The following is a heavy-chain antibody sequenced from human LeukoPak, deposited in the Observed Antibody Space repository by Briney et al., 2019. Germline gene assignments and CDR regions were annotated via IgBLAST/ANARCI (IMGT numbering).Heavy chain of an antibody. CDR3: ARDSGSGWYHGY. V-gene: IGHV3-53*01. CDR2: IYSGGST. CDR1: GFTVSTNY. J-gene: IGHJ4*02. D-gene: IGHD6-19*01. Sequence: PGGSLRLSCAASGFTVSTNYMSWVRQAPGKGLEWVSVIYSGGSTYYADSVKGRFSISRDNSKNTLYPQMNSLRVEDTAVYYCARDSGSGWYHGYWGQGTLATVSS.